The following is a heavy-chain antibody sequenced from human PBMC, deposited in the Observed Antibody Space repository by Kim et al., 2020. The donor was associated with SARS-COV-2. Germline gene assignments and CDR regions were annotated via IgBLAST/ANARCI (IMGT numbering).Heavy chain of an antibody. D-gene: IGHD6-13*01. CDR2: ISSNGGST. CDR3: VNTKSSSWYEVDGMDV. CDR1: GFTFSSYA. V-gene: IGHV3-64D*09. Sequence: GGSLRLSCSASGFTFSSYAMHWVRQAPGKGLEYVSAISSNGGSTYYADSVKGRFTISRDNSKNTLYLQMSSLRAEDTAVYYCVNTKSSSWYEVDGMDVWGQGTTVTVSS. J-gene: IGHJ6*02.